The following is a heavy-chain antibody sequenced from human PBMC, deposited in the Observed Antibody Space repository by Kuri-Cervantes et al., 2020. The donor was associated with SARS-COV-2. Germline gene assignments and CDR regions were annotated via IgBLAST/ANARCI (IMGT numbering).Heavy chain of an antibody. CDR3: ARHWASSGWYGIGYFQH. Sequence: GSLRLSCAASGFTVSSNYMSWVRQAPGKGLEWVSSISSSSSYIYYADSVKGRFTISRDNAKNSLYLQMNSLRAEDTAVYYCARHWASSGWYGIGYFQHWGQGTLVTVSS. J-gene: IGHJ1*01. D-gene: IGHD6-19*01. CDR2: ISSSSSYI. CDR1: GFTVSSNY. V-gene: IGHV3-21*04.